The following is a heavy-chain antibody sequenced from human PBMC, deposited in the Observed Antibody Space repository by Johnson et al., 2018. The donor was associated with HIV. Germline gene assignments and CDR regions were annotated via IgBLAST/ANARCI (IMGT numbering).Heavy chain of an antibody. CDR1: GFTFSSYW. CDR3: ARQLATGDDAFDI. J-gene: IGHJ3*02. V-gene: IGHV3-7*01. CDR2: IKQDGSEK. D-gene: IGHD7-27*01. Sequence: VQLVESGGGLVQPGGSLRLSCAASGFTFSSYWMSWVRQAPGKGLEWVANIKQDGSEKYHVDSVKGRFNISRNNAKNSLYLQMNSLRAEDTAVYYCARQLATGDDAFDIWGQGTMVTVSS.